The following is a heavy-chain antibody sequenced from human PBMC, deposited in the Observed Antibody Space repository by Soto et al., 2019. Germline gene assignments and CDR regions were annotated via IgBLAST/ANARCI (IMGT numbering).Heavy chain of an antibody. CDR1: GFTFTNYW. CDR2: IDADGSGT. D-gene: IGHD1-1*01. CDR3: TTTFEF. J-gene: IGHJ4*02. Sequence: EVQVVESGGGLVQPGGSLRLSCAASGFTFTNYWMHWVRQVPGQGLVWVSRIDADGSGTSYADSVKGRFTISRANAKNTLSLEMNALRVDDTAIYYCTTTFEFWGQGTLVTVSS. V-gene: IGHV3-74*01.